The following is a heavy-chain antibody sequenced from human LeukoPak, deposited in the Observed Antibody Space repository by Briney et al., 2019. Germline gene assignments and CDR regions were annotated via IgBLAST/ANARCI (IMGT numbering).Heavy chain of an antibody. Sequence: SETLSLTCAVYGGSFSGYYWSWIRQPPGKGLEWIGYIYHSGSTYYNPSLKSRVTISVDRSKNQFSLKLSSVTAADTAVYYCARGGGMIVVVFDYWGQGTLVTVSS. D-gene: IGHD3-22*01. CDR1: GGSFSGYY. V-gene: IGHV4-34*01. J-gene: IGHJ4*02. CDR2: IYHSGST. CDR3: ARGGGMIVVVFDY.